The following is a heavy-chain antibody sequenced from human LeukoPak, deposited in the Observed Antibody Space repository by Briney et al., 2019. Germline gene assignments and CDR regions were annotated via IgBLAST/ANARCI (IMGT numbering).Heavy chain of an antibody. Sequence: SETLSLTCTVSGGSMTNYYWSWIRQPPGKGLEWIGYIYSSGTTSYNPSLKSRVTISVDTSKNQFSLKLSSVTAADTAVYYCARLDVTRYSGSYSVDYWGQGTLVTVSS. CDR2: IYSSGTT. CDR3: ARLDVTRYSGSYSVDY. V-gene: IGHV4-4*08. D-gene: IGHD1-26*01. CDR1: GGSMTNYY. J-gene: IGHJ4*02.